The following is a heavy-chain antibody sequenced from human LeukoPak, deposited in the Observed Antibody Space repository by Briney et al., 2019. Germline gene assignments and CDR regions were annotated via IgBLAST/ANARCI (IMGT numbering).Heavy chain of an antibody. CDR2: ISYDGSNK. V-gene: IGHV3-30*03. J-gene: IGHJ6*04. CDR3: ASSLQYCSSTSCSYYYYYYGMDV. D-gene: IGHD2-2*01. Sequence: GRSLRLSCAASGFTFSSYGMNWVRQAPGKGLEWVAVISYDGSNKYYADSVKGRFTISRDNSKNTLYLQMNSLRAEDTAVYYCASSLQYCSSTSCSYYYYYYGMDVRGKGATVT. CDR1: GFTFSSYG.